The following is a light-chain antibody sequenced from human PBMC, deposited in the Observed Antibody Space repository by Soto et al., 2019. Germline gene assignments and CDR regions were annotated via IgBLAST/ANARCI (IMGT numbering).Light chain of an antibody. CDR2: GAS. Sequence: EIVMTQSPATLSVSPGDRAALSCRASQSVGSNLAWYQQKPDQAPRLHIYGASTRATGIPARFSGSGSGTEFNLTISSLQSEDFAIYFSQQYNTWPPHRTFGQGTKVEIK. CDR1: QSVGSN. J-gene: IGKJ1*01. CDR3: QQYNTWPPHRT. V-gene: IGKV3-15*01.